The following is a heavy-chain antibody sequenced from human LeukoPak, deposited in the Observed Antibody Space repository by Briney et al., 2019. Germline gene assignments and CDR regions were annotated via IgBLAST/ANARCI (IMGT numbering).Heavy chain of an antibody. J-gene: IGHJ3*02. V-gene: IGHV3-30*03. CDR2: ISPDGNNR. CDR1: DFTFSSYD. Sequence: PGGSLRLSCAASDFTFSSYDIHWVRQAPGKGLEWVAVISPDGNNRYYADSVKGRFTVSRDNSKNTLYLQMNRLRVEDTAVYYCACQWIQLWGGIWGQGTMVTVSS. CDR3: ACQWIQLWGGI. D-gene: IGHD5-18*01.